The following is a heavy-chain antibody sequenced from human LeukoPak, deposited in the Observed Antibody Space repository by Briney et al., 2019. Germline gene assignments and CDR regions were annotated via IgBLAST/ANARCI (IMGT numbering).Heavy chain of an antibody. D-gene: IGHD3-10*01. CDR3: AREIYRDYYYSTGMDV. V-gene: IGHV1-18*01. J-gene: IGHJ6*02. CDR2: ISVYNGST. CDR1: GYSFTNYG. Sequence: ASVKVSCKASGYSFTNYGITWVRQAPGQGLEWMGWISVYNGSTDSEQKFQGRVTMTTDTSTSTAYMELRSLRSDDTAVYYCAREIYRDYYYSTGMDVWGQGTTVTISS.